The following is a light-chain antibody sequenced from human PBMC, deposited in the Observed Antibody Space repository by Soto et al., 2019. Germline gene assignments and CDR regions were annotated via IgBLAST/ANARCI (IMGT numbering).Light chain of an antibody. CDR3: QQYNSKGT. V-gene: IGKV1-5*01. J-gene: IGKJ1*01. Sequence: DIQMTQSPSTLSASVGDRVTITCRASQSISSWLAWYQQKPGKAPKLLIYDASSLESGVPSRFSGSGSGTEFTLTLSSLQPDDFATYYCQQYNSKGTFGQGTKVEIK. CDR1: QSISSW. CDR2: DAS.